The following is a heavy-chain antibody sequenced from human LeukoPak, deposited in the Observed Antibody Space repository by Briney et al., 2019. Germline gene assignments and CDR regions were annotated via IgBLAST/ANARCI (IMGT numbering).Heavy chain of an antibody. Sequence: SETLSLTCAVSGGSFTGSYWGWIRQAPGKGLEWIGEIHYRGATKSKPSLRSRVTISRGSSENQFSLKLRSVTGADAGVYYCARAMREDIVVVPAAIYYWGQGTLVTVSS. D-gene: IGHD2-2*02. J-gene: IGHJ4*02. CDR2: IHYRGAT. CDR1: GGSFTGSY. CDR3: ARAMREDIVVVPAAIYY. V-gene: IGHV4-34*01.